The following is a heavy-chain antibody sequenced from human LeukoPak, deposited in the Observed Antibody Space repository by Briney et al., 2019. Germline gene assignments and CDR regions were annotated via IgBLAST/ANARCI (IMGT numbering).Heavy chain of an antibody. CDR2: VYSGGTT. J-gene: IGHJ4*02. CDR1: GFSISTNY. Sequence: PGGSLTLSCAVSGFSISTNYMSWVRQAPGKGLEWLCIVYSGGTTSYADSVRGRFTLSRDISKNTVSLQMNDLRVADTAVYYCASHYCSRGTCYFDGWGRGALAIASS. D-gene: IGHD6-13*01. V-gene: IGHV3-53*01. CDR3: ASHYCSRGTCYFDG.